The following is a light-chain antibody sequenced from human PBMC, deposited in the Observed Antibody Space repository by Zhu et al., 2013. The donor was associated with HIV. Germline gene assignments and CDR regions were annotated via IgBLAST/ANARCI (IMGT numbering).Light chain of an antibody. CDR3: GTWDSSLSVYV. Sequence: QSVLTQPPSVSAAPGQKVTISCSGGSSNIGNNYVSWYQQLPGTAPKLLIYDNNKRPSGIPGRFSGSKSGTSGTLGITGLQAGDEADYYCGTWDSSLSVYVFGTGTKVTVL. V-gene: IGLV1-51*01. CDR2: DNN. J-gene: IGLJ1*01. CDR1: SSNIGNNY.